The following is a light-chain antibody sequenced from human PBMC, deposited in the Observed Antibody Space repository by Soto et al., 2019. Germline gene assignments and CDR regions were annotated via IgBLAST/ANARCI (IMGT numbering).Light chain of an antibody. CDR1: QSVSSSY. CDR2: GAS. CDR3: QQYTNWPPNT. V-gene: IGKV3-15*01. J-gene: IGKJ5*01. Sequence: EIVLTQSPVTLSLSPGERATLSCRAIQSVSSSYLAWYQQRPGQAPRLLIYGASTRATGVPARFSGRGSGTEFTLTISSLQSEDFAVYYCQQYTNWPPNTFGQGTRLEIK.